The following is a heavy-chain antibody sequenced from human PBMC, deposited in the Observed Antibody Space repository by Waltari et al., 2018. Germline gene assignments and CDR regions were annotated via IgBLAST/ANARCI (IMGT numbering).Heavy chain of an antibody. Sequence: EVQLVESGGDLVQPGGSLRLSCVASGFTFSGYWMTWVRQAPGKGLGWVDIIKEEDSEIYYLDFVKGRFTISRENAKNSVHLQMNSLRVEDTAVYYCARGSGFLIDYWGQGTLVTVSS. D-gene: IGHD3-22*01. V-gene: IGHV3-7*03. CDR2: IKEEDSEI. CDR3: ARGSGFLIDY. CDR1: GFTFSGYW. J-gene: IGHJ4*02.